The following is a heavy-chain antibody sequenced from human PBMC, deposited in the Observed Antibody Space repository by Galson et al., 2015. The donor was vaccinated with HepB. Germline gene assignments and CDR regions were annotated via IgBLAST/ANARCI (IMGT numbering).Heavy chain of an antibody. Sequence: SVKVSCKASGYIFSDHYMNWVRQAPGLGLEWMGIINPSDDSTTYAQRFQDRVTMTSDTSTRTVYMEMSRLRSEDTAVYYCARRAERDSSSWPLFDYWGQGTLVIVSS. CDR2: INPSDDST. CDR3: ARRAERDSSSWPLFDY. CDR1: GYIFSDHY. J-gene: IGHJ4*02. D-gene: IGHD6-13*01. V-gene: IGHV1-46*01.